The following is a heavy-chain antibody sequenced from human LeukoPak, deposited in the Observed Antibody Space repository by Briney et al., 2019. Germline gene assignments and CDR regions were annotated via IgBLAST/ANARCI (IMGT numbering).Heavy chain of an antibody. D-gene: IGHD3-22*01. Sequence: SETLSLTCTVSGGSISSSSYYWGWIRQPPGKGLEWIGSIYYSGSTYYNPSLKSRVTISVDTSKNQFSLKLGSVTAADTAVYYCARQGRISMIVVLIEDAFDIWGQGTMVTVSS. V-gene: IGHV4-39*01. J-gene: IGHJ3*02. CDR3: ARQGRISMIVVLIEDAFDI. CDR1: GGSISSSSYY. CDR2: IYYSGST.